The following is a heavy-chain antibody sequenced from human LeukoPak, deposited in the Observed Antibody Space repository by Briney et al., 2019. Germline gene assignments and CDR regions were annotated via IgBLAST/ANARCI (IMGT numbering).Heavy chain of an antibody. CDR1: GYTFTGYY. CDR2: INPNSGGT. Sequence: GASVKVSCKASGYTFTGYYMQWARQAPGQGLEWMGWINPNSGGTNYAQKFQGRVTMTRDTSISTAYMELSRLRSDDTAVYYCARVPLVVVTAMSSGDYGMDVWGQGTTVTVSS. J-gene: IGHJ6*02. D-gene: IGHD2-21*02. CDR3: ARVPLVVVTAMSSGDYGMDV. V-gene: IGHV1-2*02.